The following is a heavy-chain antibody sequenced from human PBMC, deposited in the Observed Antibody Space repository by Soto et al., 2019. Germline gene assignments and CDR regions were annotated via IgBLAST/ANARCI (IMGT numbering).Heavy chain of an antibody. CDR3: ARESGYDYVDY. CDR2: ITAYNGDT. D-gene: IGHD5-12*01. Sequence: QVQLVQSGAEVKKPGASVKVSCQTSGYTFISYGISWVRQAPGQGLERMGGITAYNGDTNYAQKLQGRVTMTTDTSTSTAYMELRSLTADDTAVYYCARESGYDYVDYWGQGTLVTVSS. CDR1: GYTFISYG. V-gene: IGHV1-18*01. J-gene: IGHJ4*02.